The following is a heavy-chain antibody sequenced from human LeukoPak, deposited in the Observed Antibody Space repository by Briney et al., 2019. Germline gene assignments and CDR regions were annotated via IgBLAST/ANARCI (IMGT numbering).Heavy chain of an antibody. CDR3: AREISSSWSKHFDY. V-gene: IGHV1-8*03. CDR2: MNPNSGNT. J-gene: IGHJ4*02. D-gene: IGHD6-13*01. Sequence: ASVKVSCKASGGTFTSCDINWVLQATGQGLEWMGWMNPNSGNTGYAQKLQGRVTITRNTSISTAYMELSSLRSEDTAVYYCAREISSSWSKHFDYWGQGTLVTVSS. CDR1: GGTFTSCD.